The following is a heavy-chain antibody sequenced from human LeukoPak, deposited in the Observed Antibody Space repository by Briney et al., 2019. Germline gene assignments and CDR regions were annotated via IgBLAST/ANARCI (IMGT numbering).Heavy chain of an antibody. CDR1: GYTFTSYY. V-gene: IGHV1-46*01. D-gene: IGHD3-22*01. Sequence: ASVKVSCKASGYTFTSYYMHWVRQAPGQGLEWMGIINPSGGSTSYAQKFQGRVTMTRDMSTSTVYMELSSLRAEDTAVYYCAKTGGSLYYYDSSGYNHFDYWGQGTLVTVSS. J-gene: IGHJ4*02. CDR2: INPSGGST. CDR3: AKTGGSLYYYDSSGYNHFDY.